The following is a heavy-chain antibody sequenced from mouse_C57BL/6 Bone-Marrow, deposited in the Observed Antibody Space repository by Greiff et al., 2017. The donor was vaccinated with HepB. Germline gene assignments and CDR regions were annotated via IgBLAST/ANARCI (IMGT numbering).Heavy chain of an antibody. CDR3: ARYGNYGYAMDY. CDR1: GYTFTDYN. CDR2: INPNNGGT. D-gene: IGHD2-1*01. J-gene: IGHJ4*01. Sequence: VQLQQSGPELVKPGASVKIPCKASGYTFTDYNMDWVKQSHGKSLEWIGDINPNNGGTIYNQKFKVKATLTVDKSSSTAYMALRSLTSEDTAVYYCARYGNYGYAMDYWGQGTSVTVSS. V-gene: IGHV1-18*01.